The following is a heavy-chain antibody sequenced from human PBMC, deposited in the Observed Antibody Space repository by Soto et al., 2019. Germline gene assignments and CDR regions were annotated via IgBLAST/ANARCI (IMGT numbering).Heavy chain of an antibody. V-gene: IGHV4-61*01. CDR3: ARGPVVTPFVDY. CDR1: GGSVTSGNYF. J-gene: IGHJ4*02. CDR2: IYYSGST. Sequence: ASETLSLTXTVSGGSVTSGNYFWNWIRQPPGKGLEWIGHIYYSGSTNYNPSLKSRVSISVDASKNQFSLKLSSVTAADTAIYYCARGPVVTPFVDYWGQGILVTVSS. D-gene: IGHD2-21*02.